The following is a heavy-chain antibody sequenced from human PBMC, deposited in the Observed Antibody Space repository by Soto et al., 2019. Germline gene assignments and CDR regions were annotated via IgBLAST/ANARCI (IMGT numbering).Heavy chain of an antibody. Sequence: SEALSVPSGVSDGNIRRPDWWTWVRQPPGKRLEWTEEIFQSGSTNYSPVFESRVTVTVDKSKNQFSLTLTSVTAADTAVYFCARGRARYSSGWSWFVPGGQGILVAVST. V-gene: IGHV4-4*02. J-gene: IGHJ5*02. CDR3: ARGRARYSSGWSWFVP. CDR1: DGNIRRPDW. D-gene: IGHD6-19*01. CDR2: IFQSGST.